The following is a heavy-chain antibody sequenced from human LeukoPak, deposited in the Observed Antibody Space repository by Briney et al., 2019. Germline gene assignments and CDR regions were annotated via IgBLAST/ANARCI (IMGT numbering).Heavy chain of an antibody. V-gene: IGHV4-39*01. CDR1: GGSISSSSYY. CDR3: ARGSSSCFDY. Sequence: SETLSLTCTVSGGSISSSSYYWGWIRQPPGTGLEWIGSIYYSGSTYYNPSLKSRVTISVATSKNQFSLKLSSVTAADTAVYYCARGSSSCFDYWGQGTLVTVSS. J-gene: IGHJ4*02. CDR2: IYYSGST. D-gene: IGHD6-13*01.